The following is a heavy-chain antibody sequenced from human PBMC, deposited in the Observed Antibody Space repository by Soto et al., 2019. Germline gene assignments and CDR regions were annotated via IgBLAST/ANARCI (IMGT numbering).Heavy chain of an antibody. Sequence: GGSLRLSCAASGFTFDDYTMHWVRQAPGKGLEWVSLISWDGGSTYYADSVKGRFTISRDNSKNSLYLQMNSLRTEDTALYYCAKDIRLESYDFWSGYGDAFDIWGQGTMVTVSS. CDR3: AKDIRLESYDFWSGYGDAFDI. CDR2: ISWDGGST. J-gene: IGHJ3*02. V-gene: IGHV3-43*01. D-gene: IGHD3-3*01. CDR1: GFTFDDYT.